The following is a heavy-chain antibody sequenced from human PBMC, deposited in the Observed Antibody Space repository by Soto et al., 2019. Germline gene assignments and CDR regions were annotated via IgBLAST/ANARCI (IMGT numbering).Heavy chain of an antibody. CDR3: ARTSAAGKYYYGMDV. J-gene: IGHJ6*02. CDR1: GYSFSNYW. D-gene: IGHD6-13*01. CDR2: IFPADSDT. Sequence: GESLKISCKGSGYSFSNYWIGWVRQMPGKGLEWMGIIFPADSDTRYSPSFQGQVTISADKSTSTAYLQWSSLKASDTAMYYCARTSAAGKYYYGMDVWGQGTTVTVSS. V-gene: IGHV5-51*01.